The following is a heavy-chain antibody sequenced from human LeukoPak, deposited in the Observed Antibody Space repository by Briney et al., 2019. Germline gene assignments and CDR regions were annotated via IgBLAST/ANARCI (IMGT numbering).Heavy chain of an antibody. J-gene: IGHJ4*02. CDR3: ARDFRNAGDY. Sequence: GGSLRLSCAASGFTFSTYWINWVRQAPGKALEWVAVINLDGSEKYYVDSVKGRFTISRDNAKNSLYLQMNSLRAEDTAVYYCARDFRNAGDYWGQGTLVTVSS. CDR1: GFTFSTYW. CDR2: INLDGSEK. V-gene: IGHV3-7*01. D-gene: IGHD1-14*01.